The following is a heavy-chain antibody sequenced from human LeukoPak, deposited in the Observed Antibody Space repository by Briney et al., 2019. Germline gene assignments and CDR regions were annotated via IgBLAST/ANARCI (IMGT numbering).Heavy chain of an antibody. CDR2: MNPNSGNT. Sequence: ASVTVSCKASGYTFTSYDINWVRQATGQGPEWMGWMNPNSGNTGYAQKFQGRVTMTRNTSISTAYMELSSLRSEDTAVYYCARLVAARLSWFDPWGQGTLVTVSS. V-gene: IGHV1-8*01. CDR1: GYTFTSYD. J-gene: IGHJ5*02. D-gene: IGHD6-6*01. CDR3: ARLVAARLSWFDP.